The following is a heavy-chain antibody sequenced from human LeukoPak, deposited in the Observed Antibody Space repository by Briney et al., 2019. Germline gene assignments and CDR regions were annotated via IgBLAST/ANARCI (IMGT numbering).Heavy chain of an antibody. J-gene: IGHJ5*02. V-gene: IGHV3-23*01. D-gene: IGHD6-19*01. Sequence: PGGSLRLSCAASGFTFSSYAMSWVRQAPGTGLEWVSAISDSGGSTSYADSVIGRFTIFRANSKNTLYLQMNSLRAEDTAVYYCAKYKFGYSSGWYTWFDPWGQGTLVTVSS. CDR2: ISDSGGST. CDR3: AKYKFGYSSGWYTWFDP. CDR1: GFTFSSYA.